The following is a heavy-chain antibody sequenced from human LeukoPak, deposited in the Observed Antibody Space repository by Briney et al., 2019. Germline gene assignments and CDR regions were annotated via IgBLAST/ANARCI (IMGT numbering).Heavy chain of an antibody. J-gene: IGHJ3*01. CDR3: AKYQGWIRGVMNAFDV. D-gene: IGHD3-10*01. CDR1: GFTFGSYA. V-gene: IGHV3-23*01. Sequence: GGSLRLSCAASGFTFGSYAMAWVRQAPGKRLEFISSISSSVSSGGGITYYADSVKGRLTISRDNSKNTVYLQMNSLRAKDTAVYYCAKYQGWIRGVMNAFDVWGQGTMVIVSA. CDR2: ISSSVSSGGGIT.